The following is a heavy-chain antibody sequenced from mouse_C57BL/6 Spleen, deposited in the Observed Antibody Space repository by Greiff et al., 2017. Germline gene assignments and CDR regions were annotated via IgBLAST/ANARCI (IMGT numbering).Heavy chain of an antibody. D-gene: IGHD1-2*01. CDR2: IDPEDGDT. CDR1: GFNIKDYY. V-gene: IGHV14-2*01. J-gene: IGHJ4*01. Sequence: VQLKESGAELVKPGASVTLSCTASGFNIKDYYMPWVKQRTAQGLEWIGRIDPEDGDTKYAPKFQGKATITADTSSNKAYLQLSSLTAEDTAVDYCARARRPYYYAMDYWGQGTSVTVSS. CDR3: ARARRPYYYAMDY.